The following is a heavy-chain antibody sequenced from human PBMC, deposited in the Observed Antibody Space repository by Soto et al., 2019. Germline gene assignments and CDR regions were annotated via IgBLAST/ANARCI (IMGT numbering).Heavy chain of an antibody. J-gene: IGHJ5*02. CDR2: LYYTGTT. Sequence: SETLSLTCSVSGGSIGSSSYYFGWIRQPPGKGLEWIGSLYYTGTTYYNSSLKSRVTISADKSQNQFSLRLSSVTAADTAVYYCGAYCSRPYCYAWFDPWGPGTPVTFSS. CDR1: GGSIGSSSYY. CDR3: GAYCSRPYCYAWFDP. D-gene: IGHD2-2*01. V-gene: IGHV4-39*01.